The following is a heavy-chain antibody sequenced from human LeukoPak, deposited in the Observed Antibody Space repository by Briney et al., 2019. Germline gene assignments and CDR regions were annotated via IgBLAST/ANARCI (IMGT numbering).Heavy chain of an antibody. CDR3: ARRGDIVVVPAALDGHDY. CDR1: GGSFSGYY. V-gene: IGHV4-34*01. J-gene: IGHJ4*02. CDR2: INHSGSA. D-gene: IGHD2-2*01. Sequence: SETLSLTCAVYGGSFSGYYWNWIRQPPGKGLEWIGEINHSGSAKYNPSLKSRVTISVDTSKNRFSLKLSSVTASDTAVYYCARRGDIVVVPAALDGHDYWGQGTLVTVSS.